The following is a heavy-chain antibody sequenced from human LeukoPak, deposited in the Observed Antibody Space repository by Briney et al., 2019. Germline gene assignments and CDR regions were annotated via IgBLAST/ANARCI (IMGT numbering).Heavy chain of an antibody. J-gene: IGHJ4*02. Sequence: GGSLRLSCAASGITFSNAWMIWVRQAPGKGLEWVGRIKSKTDGGTTDYAAPVKGRFTISRDDSKNTLYLQMNSLKTEDTAVYYCTTRLDGDSYGPQALRGYYGSGSFDYWGQGTLVTVSS. V-gene: IGHV3-15*01. CDR2: IKSKTDGGTT. D-gene: IGHD3-10*01. CDR3: TTRLDGDSYGPQALRGYYGSGSFDY. CDR1: GITFSNAW.